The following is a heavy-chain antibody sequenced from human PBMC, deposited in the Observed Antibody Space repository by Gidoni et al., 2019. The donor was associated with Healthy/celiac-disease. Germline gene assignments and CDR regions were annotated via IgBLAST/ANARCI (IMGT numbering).Heavy chain of an antibody. CDR1: ELTFSDYY. J-gene: IGHJ3*02. Sequence: QVQLVESGGGLVKPGGSLRLSCAASELTFSDYYMSWIRQAPGKGLEWVSYISSSGSTIYYADSVKGRFTISRDNAKNSLYLQMNSLRAEDTAVYYCVKQWPRGDAFDIWGQGTMVTVSS. D-gene: IGHD6-19*01. CDR3: VKQWPRGDAFDI. CDR2: ISSSGSTI. V-gene: IGHV3-11*01.